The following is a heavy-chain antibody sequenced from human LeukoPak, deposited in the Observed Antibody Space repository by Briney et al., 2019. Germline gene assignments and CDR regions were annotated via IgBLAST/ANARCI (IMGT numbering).Heavy chain of an antibody. Sequence: PSETLSLTCAVSGGSISSIISYWGWIRQPPGKGLEWIGTIYYSGSTYYNPSLKSRVTISIDTSKNQFSLKLSSVTAADTAVYYCARDRVPAAANWFDPWGQGTLVTVSS. V-gene: IGHV4-39*07. CDR3: ARDRVPAAANWFDP. J-gene: IGHJ5*02. CDR2: IYYSGST. CDR1: GGSISSIISY. D-gene: IGHD2-2*01.